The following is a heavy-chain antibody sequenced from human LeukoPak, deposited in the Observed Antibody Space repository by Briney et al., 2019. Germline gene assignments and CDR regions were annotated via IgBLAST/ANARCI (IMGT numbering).Heavy chain of an antibody. CDR3: AKEQNYYDSSGYYPESFDY. Sequence: GGSLRLSCAASGFTVSSNYMSWVRQAPGKGLEWVSVIYSGGSTYYADSVKGRFTISRDNSKNTLYLQMNSLRAEDTAVYYCAKEQNYYDSSGYYPESFDYWGQGTLVTVSS. J-gene: IGHJ4*02. D-gene: IGHD3-22*01. CDR1: GFTVSSNY. CDR2: IYSGGST. V-gene: IGHV3-53*01.